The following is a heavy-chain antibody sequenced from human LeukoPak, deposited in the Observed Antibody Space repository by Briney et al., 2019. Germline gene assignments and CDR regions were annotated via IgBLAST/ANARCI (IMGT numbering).Heavy chain of an antibody. J-gene: IGHJ5*02. D-gene: IGHD2-2*01. Sequence: SVRVSCKASGGTFSSYAISWVRQAPGQGLEWMGRIIPILGIANYAQKFQGRVTITADKSTSTAYMELSSLRSEDTAVYYCARDLCSSTSCLRYNWFDPWGQGTLVTVSS. CDR3: ARDLCSSTSCLRYNWFDP. CDR1: GGTFSSYA. CDR2: IIPILGIA. V-gene: IGHV1-69*04.